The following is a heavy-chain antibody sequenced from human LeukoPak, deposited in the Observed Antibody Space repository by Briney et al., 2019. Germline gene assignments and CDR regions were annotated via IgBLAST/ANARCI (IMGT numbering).Heavy chain of an antibody. Sequence: GSLRLSCAASGFTFSRYWMIWVRQAPGKGLEWVANTKQDESLKYYVDSVKGRFTTSRDNAKNSLFLQMNSLRAEDTAVYYCVRDASYYDSRAYYDAFDLWGQGTMVTVSS. J-gene: IGHJ3*01. CDR1: GFTFSRYW. CDR3: VRDASYYDSRAYYDAFDL. CDR2: TKQDESLK. V-gene: IGHV3-7*01. D-gene: IGHD3-22*01.